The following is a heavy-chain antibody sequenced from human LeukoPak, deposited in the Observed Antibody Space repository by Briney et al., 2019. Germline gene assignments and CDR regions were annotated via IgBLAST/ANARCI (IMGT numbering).Heavy chain of an antibody. D-gene: IGHD3-16*01. CDR3: ARGSFSYGPGGD. J-gene: IGHJ4*02. V-gene: IGHV5-51*01. CDR2: FYPGDSDT. CDR1: GYIFTRYW. Sequence: GEALKIPCKCLGYIFTRYWIAWVRQKTGKGLEWMGIFYPGDSDTRYTPSFQGHVTISADKSISTAYLQWSSLKAADTAMYFCARGSFSYGPGGDWGQGTLVTVSS.